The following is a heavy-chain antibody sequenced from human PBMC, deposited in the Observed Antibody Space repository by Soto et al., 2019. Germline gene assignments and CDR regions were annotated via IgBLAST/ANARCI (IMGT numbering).Heavy chain of an antibody. CDR3: VRGAADSGWLHPDY. CDR1: GVTSGDLG. J-gene: IGHJ4*02. V-gene: IGHV3-23*01. D-gene: IGHD6-19*01. CDR2: ISRDGANR. Sequence: DVQLWESGGGLLQPGGSVRLSCAASGVTSGDLGMSWVRQCPGRGLEWVSTISRDGANRHYADSVKGRFTISSDNAKNTLYLQMNSLRGDDTAIYYCVRGAADSGWLHPDYWGQGTLVTVSS.